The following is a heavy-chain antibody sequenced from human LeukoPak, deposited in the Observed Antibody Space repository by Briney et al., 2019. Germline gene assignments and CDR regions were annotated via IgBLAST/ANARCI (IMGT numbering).Heavy chain of an antibody. D-gene: IGHD6-13*01. CDR3: ASSIAAAGNYYYYMDV. J-gene: IGHJ6*03. CDR2: IYTSGST. CDR1: GGSISSYY. Sequence: PSETLSLTCTVSGGSISSYYWSWIRQPAGKGLEWIGRIYTSGSTNYNPSLKSRVTMSVDTSKNQFSLKLSSVTAADTAVYYCASSIAAAGNYYYYMDVWGKGTTVTVS. V-gene: IGHV4-4*07.